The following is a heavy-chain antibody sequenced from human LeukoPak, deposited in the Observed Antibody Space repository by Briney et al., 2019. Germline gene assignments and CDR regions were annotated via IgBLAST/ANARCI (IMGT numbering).Heavy chain of an antibody. V-gene: IGHV4-39*01. J-gene: IGHJ5*02. D-gene: IGHD1-14*01. Sequence: SETLSLTCTVSGDSVSSSNYYWAWIRQPPGKELKGIGDLYYSGSTYYNPYLKSRLTIYTATSKNQFSLKLTSAPAAATAYYSCARLNKPGWFVPW. CDR1: GDSVSSSNYY. CDR3: ARLNKPGWFVP. CDR2: LYYSGST.